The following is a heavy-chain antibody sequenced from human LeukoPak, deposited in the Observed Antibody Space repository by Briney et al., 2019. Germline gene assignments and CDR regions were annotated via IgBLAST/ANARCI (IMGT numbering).Heavy chain of an antibody. J-gene: IGHJ3*02. D-gene: IGHD2-2*01. Sequence: SETLSLTCAVYGGSFSGYYWSWVRQPPGKGLEWLGEINHSGSTNYNPSLKSRVTISVDTSKNQFSLKLSSVTAADTAVYYCARGLINCSSTSCYPRAFDIWGQGTMVTVSS. V-gene: IGHV4-34*01. CDR3: ARGLINCSSTSCYPRAFDI. CDR1: GGSFSGYY. CDR2: INHSGST.